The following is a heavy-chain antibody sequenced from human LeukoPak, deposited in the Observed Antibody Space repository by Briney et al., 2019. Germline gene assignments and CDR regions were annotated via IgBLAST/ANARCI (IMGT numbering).Heavy chain of an antibody. V-gene: IGHV3-53*01. CDR3: TRAASNDCATN. J-gene: IGHJ4*02. CDR2: MYAGGGT. D-gene: IGHD2-21*02. Sequence: PGGSLRLSCAASGFTVSNSYLSWVRQAPGKGLEWVSMMYAGGGTFYAGSVKGRFTMSRDNSKNTLYLQMDSLRVEDTAIYYCTRAASNDCATNWGQGSLVTVSS. CDR1: GFTVSNSY.